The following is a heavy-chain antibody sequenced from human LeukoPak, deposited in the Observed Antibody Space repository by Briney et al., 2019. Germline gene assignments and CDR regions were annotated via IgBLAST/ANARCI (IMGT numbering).Heavy chain of an antibody. Sequence: SETLSLTCAVYGGSFSGYYWSWIRQPPGKGLEWIGEINHSGSTNYNPSLKSRVTISVDTSKNQFSLKLSSVTAADTAVYYCARGRVRGRGYSYGLEIYYYYGMDVWGQGTTVTVSS. CDR1: GGSFSGYY. D-gene: IGHD5-18*01. J-gene: IGHJ6*02. V-gene: IGHV4-34*01. CDR3: ARGRVRGRGYSYGLEIYYYYGMDV. CDR2: INHSGST.